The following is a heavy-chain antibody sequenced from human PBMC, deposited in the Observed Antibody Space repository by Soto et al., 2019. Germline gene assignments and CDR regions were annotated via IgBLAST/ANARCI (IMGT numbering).Heavy chain of an antibody. CDR3: ARSGVDTAMVFDY. J-gene: IGHJ4*02. D-gene: IGHD5-18*01. CDR1: GGSISSGGYY. V-gene: IGHV4-31*03. CDR2: IYYSGST. Sequence: SETLSLTCTVSGGSISSGGYYWSWIRQHPGKGLEWIGYIYYSGSTYYNPSLKSRVTISVDTSKNQFSLKLSSVTAADTAVYYCARSGVDTAMVFDYWGQGTLVTVPS.